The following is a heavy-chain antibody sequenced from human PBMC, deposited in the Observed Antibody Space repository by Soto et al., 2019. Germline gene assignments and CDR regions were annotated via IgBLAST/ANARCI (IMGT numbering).Heavy chain of an antibody. CDR1: GFTFSSYA. Sequence: EVQLLESGGGLVQPGGSLRLSCAASGFTFSSYAMSWVRQAPGKGLAWVSAISGSGGSTYYADSVKGRFTISRDNSKNTLYLQMNSLRAEDTAVYYCAKDPWDFGSSGYAYWGQGTLVTVSS. V-gene: IGHV3-23*01. CDR2: ISGSGGST. D-gene: IGHD3-22*01. J-gene: IGHJ4*02. CDR3: AKDPWDFGSSGYAY.